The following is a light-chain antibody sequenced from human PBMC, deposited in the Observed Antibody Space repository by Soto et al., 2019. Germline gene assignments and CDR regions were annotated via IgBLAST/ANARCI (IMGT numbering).Light chain of an antibody. CDR3: QQTFSKIVT. CDR1: QSIHTS. J-gene: IGKJ4*01. Sequence: DFQLTQSPASLSACVGDRVTITCRASQSIHTSLNWLQVQPGKAPRALIFGASSLQSGVPRRFSGCGSGTDFSLTISSLQPEDFATYYCQQTFSKIVTFGGVTRVEMK. V-gene: IGKV1-39*01. CDR2: GAS.